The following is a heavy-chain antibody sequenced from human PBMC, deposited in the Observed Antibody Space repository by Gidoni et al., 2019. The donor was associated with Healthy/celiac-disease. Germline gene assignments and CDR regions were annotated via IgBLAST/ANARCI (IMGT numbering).Heavy chain of an antibody. D-gene: IGHD5-12*01. J-gene: IGHJ4*02. CDR3: AKAIVATMEIDY. Sequence: EVQLVESGGVVVQPGGSLSLSCAASGFPFDDYTMHWVRQAPGKGLEWVSLISWDGGSTYYADSVKGRFTISRDNSKNSLYLQMNSLRTEDTALYYCAKAIVATMEIDYWGQGTLVTVSS. CDR2: ISWDGGST. V-gene: IGHV3-43*01. CDR1: GFPFDDYT.